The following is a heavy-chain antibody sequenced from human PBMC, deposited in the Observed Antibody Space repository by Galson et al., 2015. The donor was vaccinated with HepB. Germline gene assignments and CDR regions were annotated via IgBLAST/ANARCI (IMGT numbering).Heavy chain of an antibody. J-gene: IGHJ4*02. CDR1: GFSLSTSGVG. CDR3: AHRRAGGGRGRVSATFDY. D-gene: IGHD3-16*01. Sequence: PALVKPTQTLTLTCTFSGFSLSTSGVGVGWIRQPPGKALEWLALIYWNDDKRYSPSLKSRLTITKDTSKSQVVLTMTNMDPVDTATYYCAHRRAGGGRGRVSATFDYWGQGTLVTVSS. CDR2: IYWNDDK. V-gene: IGHV2-5*01.